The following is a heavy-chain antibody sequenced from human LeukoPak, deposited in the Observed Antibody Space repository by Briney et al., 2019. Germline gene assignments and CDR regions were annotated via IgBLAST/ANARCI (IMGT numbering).Heavy chain of an antibody. D-gene: IGHD2-21*02. CDR3: ARGRRERGGDWTGVHFDI. CDR2: ISGSGGST. V-gene: IGHV3-23*01. J-gene: IGHJ3*02. Sequence: GGSLRLSCAASGFTFSSYAMSWVRQAPGKGLEWVSAISGSGGSTYYADSVKGRFTISRHNSKNTLYLQMNSLRAEDTAVYYCARGRRERGGDWTGVHFDIWGQGTMVTVSS. CDR1: GFTFSSYA.